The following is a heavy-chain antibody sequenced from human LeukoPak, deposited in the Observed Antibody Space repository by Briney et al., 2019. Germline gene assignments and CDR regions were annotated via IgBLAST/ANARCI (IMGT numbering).Heavy chain of an antibody. CDR1: GFTFSSYA. Sequence: PGGSLRLSCGASGFTFSSYAMAWVRQAPGKGLEWVSAIRGIGSSTYYAQSVKGRFTISTDKSTSTLYMQMNSLRAEDTGIYFCTKEYDYSGYLGQGRGSFDYWGQGTLVTVSS. D-gene: IGHD3-22*01. V-gene: IGHV3-23*01. CDR2: IRGIGSST. CDR3: TKEYDYSGYLGQGRGSFDY. J-gene: IGHJ4*02.